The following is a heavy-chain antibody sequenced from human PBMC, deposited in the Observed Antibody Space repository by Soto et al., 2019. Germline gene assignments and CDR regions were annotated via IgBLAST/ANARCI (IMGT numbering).Heavy chain of an antibody. D-gene: IGHD3-10*01. Sequence: QVQLVQSGAEVKKPGASVKVSCKASGYTFSSDAMHGVRQAPGQRLEWMGWINAGNGNTKYSQKFQGRVTITRDTSASTAYMELSSLRSEDTAVYYCAREPVVLLWSVVGGMDVWGQGTTVTVSS. J-gene: IGHJ6*02. CDR2: INAGNGNT. CDR3: AREPVVLLWSVVGGMDV. V-gene: IGHV1-3*01. CDR1: GYTFSSDA.